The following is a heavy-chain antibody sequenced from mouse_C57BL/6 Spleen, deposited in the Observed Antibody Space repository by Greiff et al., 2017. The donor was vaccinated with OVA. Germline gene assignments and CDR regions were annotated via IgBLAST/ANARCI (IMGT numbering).Heavy chain of an antibody. CDR3: TRDDYGSPYYAMDY. V-gene: IGHV5-9-1*02. J-gene: IGHJ4*01. CDR2: ISSGGDYI. Sequence: EVMLVESGEGLVKPGGSLKLSCAASGFTFSSYAMSWVRQTPEKRLEWVAYISSGGDYIYYADTVKGRFTISRDNARNTLYLQMSSLKSEDTAMYYCTRDDYGSPYYAMDYWGQGTSVTVSS. CDR1: GFTFSSYA. D-gene: IGHD2-4*01.